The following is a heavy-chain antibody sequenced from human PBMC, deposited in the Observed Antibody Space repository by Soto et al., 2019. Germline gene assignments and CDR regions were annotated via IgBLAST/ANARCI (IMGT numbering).Heavy chain of an antibody. D-gene: IGHD6-13*01. CDR2: IYYRGST. Sequence: QVQLQESGPGLVKPSDTLSLTCTVSGGSIRGYYWSWFRQPPGKELEYMGYIYYRGSTNYNPSLKSRVTMSVDTSRNQFSLKLNSVTAADTAVYYCARQQLLPFYYALDVWGQGTTVTVSS. J-gene: IGHJ6*02. CDR3: ARQQLLPFYYALDV. V-gene: IGHV4-59*07. CDR1: GGSIRGYY.